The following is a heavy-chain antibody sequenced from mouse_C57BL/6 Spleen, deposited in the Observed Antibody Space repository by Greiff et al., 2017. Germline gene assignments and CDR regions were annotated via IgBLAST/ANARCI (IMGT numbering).Heavy chain of an antibody. D-gene: IGHD2-4*01. J-gene: IGHJ3*01. CDR2: ISSGGDYI. V-gene: IGHV5-9-1*02. CDR1: GFTFSSYA. CDR3: TRKGLYYDYDAEAWFAY. Sequence: EVNVVESGEGLVKPGGSLKLSCAASGFTFSSYAMSWVRQTPEKRLEWVAYISSGGDYIYYADTVKGRFTISRDNARNTLYLQMSSLKSEDTAMYYCTRKGLYYDYDAEAWFAYWGQGTLVTVSA.